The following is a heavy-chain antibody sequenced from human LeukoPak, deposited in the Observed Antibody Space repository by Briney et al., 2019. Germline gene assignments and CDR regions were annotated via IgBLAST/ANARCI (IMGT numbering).Heavy chain of an antibody. CDR2: NCYSGST. D-gene: IGHD1/OR15-1a*01. CDR1: GDSVSNYY. Sequence: PAGTLSLTCTVSGDSVSNYYWSWLRQPPGKRLEWIGHNCYSGSTKYNPSLNSRVTLSVDTSKNQLSLKLSSVTAADTAVYYCARHVGNTLYFLDYWGQGILVTVSS. CDR3: ARHVGNTLYFLDY. J-gene: IGHJ4*02. V-gene: IGHV4-59*08.